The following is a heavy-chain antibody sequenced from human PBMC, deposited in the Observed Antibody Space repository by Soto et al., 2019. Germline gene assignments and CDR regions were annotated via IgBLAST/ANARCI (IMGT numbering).Heavy chain of an antibody. V-gene: IGHV3-21*01. J-gene: IGHJ6*02. CDR3: ARDRYATVVTDGMDV. CDR1: GFTFSSYS. Sequence: EVQLVESGGGLVKPGGSLRLSCAASGFTFSSYSMNRVRQAPGKGLEWVSSISSSSSYIYYADSVKGRFTISRDNAKNSLYLQRSSLRAEDTAVYYCARDRYATVVTDGMDVWGQGTTVSVSS. CDR2: ISSSSSYI. D-gene: IGHD2-8*01.